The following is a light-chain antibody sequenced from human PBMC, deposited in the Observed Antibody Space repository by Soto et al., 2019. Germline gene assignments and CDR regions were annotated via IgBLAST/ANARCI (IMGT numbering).Light chain of an antibody. J-gene: IGLJ1*01. CDR2: EVS. V-gene: IGLV2-8*01. Sequence: QSALTQAPSASGSPGQSVTISCTGTSSDVGGYNYVSWYQQHPGKAPKLMIYEVSKRPSGVPDRFSGSKSGSTASLTVSGLQAEDEADYYCSSYAGSNNSLYVFGTGTKVTVL. CDR3: SSYAGSNNSLYV. CDR1: SSDVGGYNY.